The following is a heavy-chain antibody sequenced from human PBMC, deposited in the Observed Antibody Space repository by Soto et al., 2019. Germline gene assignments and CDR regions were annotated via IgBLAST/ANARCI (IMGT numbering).Heavy chain of an antibody. CDR2: IYYSGST. CDR3: ARAPNAWSYGRKYYYYYYGMDV. Sequence: QVQLQESGPGLVKPSQTLSLTCTVSGGSISSGGYYWSWIRQHPGKGLEWIGYIYYSGSTYYNPSLKSRVTISVDTSKNQFSLKLSSVTAADTAVYYCARAPNAWSYGRKYYYYYYGMDVWGQGTTVTVSS. CDR1: GGSISSGGYY. J-gene: IGHJ6*02. V-gene: IGHV4-31*03. D-gene: IGHD5-18*01.